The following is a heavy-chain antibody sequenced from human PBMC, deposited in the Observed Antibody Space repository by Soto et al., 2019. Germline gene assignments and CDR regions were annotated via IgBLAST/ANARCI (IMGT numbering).Heavy chain of an antibody. V-gene: IGHV3-30*03. CDR2: MSYDGSTK. CDR1: GFIFSSFG. D-gene: IGHD6-6*01. Sequence: GGSLRLSCAASGFIFSSFGMHWVRQAPGKGLEWVAVMSYDGSTKLYTDSVKGRFTIARDNSKNILYLQMNSLTIEDTAVFYCARSTSSTLNYYYGMDVWGQGTKVTVSS. CDR3: ARSTSSTLNYYYGMDV. J-gene: IGHJ6*02.